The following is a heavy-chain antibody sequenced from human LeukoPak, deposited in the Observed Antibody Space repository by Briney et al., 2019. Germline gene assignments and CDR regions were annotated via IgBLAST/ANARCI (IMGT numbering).Heavy chain of an antibody. CDR3: ARGPAANSGNYYVGDY. CDR2: MNTDGGTT. Sequence: GGCLRLSCAASELTFSNYWMHWVRQAPGKGLVWVSRMNTDGGTTSYADSVKGRFTISRDNAKNTLYLEMNSLGAEDTAVYYCARGPAANSGNYYVGDYWGQGTLVTVSS. CDR1: ELTFSNYW. V-gene: IGHV3-74*01. D-gene: IGHD1-26*01. J-gene: IGHJ4*02.